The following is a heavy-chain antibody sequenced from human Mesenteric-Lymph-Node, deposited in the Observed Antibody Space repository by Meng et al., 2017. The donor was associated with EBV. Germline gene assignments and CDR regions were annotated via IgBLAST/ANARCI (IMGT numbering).Heavy chain of an antibody. Sequence: QLPSCGAGSLNPSQSLSLNCAVYGVSFSCCYWTWIRQSPGRDLEWIGEINHSGFSKYNPSLKSRLTISLDTSKNQVSLTLGSVTAADTAVYYCARIRSIWGTYQNYYFDSWGQGTLVTVSS. CDR3: ARIRSIWGTYQNYYFDS. V-gene: IGHV4-34*01. D-gene: IGHD3-16*02. CDR1: GVSFSCCY. J-gene: IGHJ4*02. CDR2: INHSGFS.